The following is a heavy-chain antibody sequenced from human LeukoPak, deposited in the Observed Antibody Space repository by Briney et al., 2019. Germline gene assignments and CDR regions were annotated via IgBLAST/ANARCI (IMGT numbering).Heavy chain of an antibody. CDR2: IKEDGSEK. V-gene: IGHV3-7*01. D-gene: IGHD2-2*01. J-gene: IGHJ3*01. CDR3: VRDQGYCTSASCRGDAFDV. CDR1: GFTFSSYA. Sequence: SGGSLRLSCAASGFTFSSYAMSWVRQAPGKGLEWVANIKEDGSEKYYVDSVKGRFTISRDNAKNSLSLQMHSLRDEDTAVYYCVRDQGYCTSASCRGDAFDVGGQGSMVSVSP.